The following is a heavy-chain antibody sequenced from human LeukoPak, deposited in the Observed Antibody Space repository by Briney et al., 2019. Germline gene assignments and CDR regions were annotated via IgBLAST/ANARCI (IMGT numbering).Heavy chain of an antibody. D-gene: IGHD3-10*01. Sequence: GGSLRLSCAASGFTFSSYSMNWVRQAPGKGLEWVSSISSSSSYIYYADSVKGRFTISRDNAKNSLYLQMNSLRAEDTAVYYCAKASYYYGSGSSPPEAFDIWGQGTMVTVSS. CDR3: AKASYYYGSGSSPPEAFDI. J-gene: IGHJ3*02. CDR2: ISSSSSYI. V-gene: IGHV3-21*04. CDR1: GFTFSSYS.